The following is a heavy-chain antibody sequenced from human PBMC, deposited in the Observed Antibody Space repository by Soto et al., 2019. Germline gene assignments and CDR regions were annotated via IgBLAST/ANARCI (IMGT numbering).Heavy chain of an antibody. CDR3: ARRGCRSTSCSGDAFDI. V-gene: IGHV1-69*01. Sequence: QVQLVQSGAEVKKPGSSVKVSCKASGGTFSSYAISWVRQAPGQGLEWMGGIIPIFGTANYAQKFQGRVTITADESTSTAYMELSSLRSEDTAVYYCARRGCRSTSCSGDAFDIWGQGTMVTVSS. CDR1: GGTFSSYA. D-gene: IGHD2-2*01. CDR2: IIPIFGTA. J-gene: IGHJ3*02.